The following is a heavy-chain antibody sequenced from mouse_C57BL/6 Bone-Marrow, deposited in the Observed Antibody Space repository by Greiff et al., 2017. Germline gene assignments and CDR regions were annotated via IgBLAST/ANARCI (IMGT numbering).Heavy chain of an antibody. V-gene: IGHV1-61*01. CDR3: AGDYDGTGYFDV. D-gene: IGHD2-4*01. CDR1: GYTFTSYW. Sequence: VQLQQPGAELVRPGSSVKLSCKASGYTFTSYWMDWVKQRPGQGLEWIGNIYPSDSETHYNQKFKDKATLTVDKSSSTAYMQLSSLTSEDSAVYYCAGDYDGTGYFDVWGRGTTVTVSS. CDR2: IYPSDSET. J-gene: IGHJ1*03.